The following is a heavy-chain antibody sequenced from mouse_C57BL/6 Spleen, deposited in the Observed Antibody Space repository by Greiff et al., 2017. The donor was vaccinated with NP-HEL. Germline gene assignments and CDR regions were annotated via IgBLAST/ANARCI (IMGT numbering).Heavy chain of an antibody. CDR2: ISSGSSTI. Sequence: DVMLVESGGGLVKPGGSLKLSCAASGFTFSDYGMHWVRQAPEKGLEWVAYISSGSSTIYYADTVKGRFTISRDNAKNTLFLQMTSLRSEDTAMYYCARRYDGYYGGYFDYWGQGTTLTVSS. J-gene: IGHJ2*01. V-gene: IGHV5-17*01. D-gene: IGHD2-3*01. CDR1: GFTFSDYG. CDR3: ARRYDGYYGGYFDY.